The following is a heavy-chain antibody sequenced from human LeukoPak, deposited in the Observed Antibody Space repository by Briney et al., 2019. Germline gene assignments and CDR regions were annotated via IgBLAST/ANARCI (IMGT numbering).Heavy chain of an antibody. J-gene: IGHJ4*02. CDR2: ISSDGVST. CDR1: GFTFSHYV. D-gene: IGHD2-15*01. Sequence: GGSLRLSCAASGFTFSHYVMHWVRQAPGKGLEFVSAISSDGVSTYYANSVKGRFTISRDNSKNTLYLQMRSLRAEDMAVYYCASATAEYCSGGSCYFGDYWGQGTLVTVSS. CDR3: ASATAEYCSGGSCYFGDY. V-gene: IGHV3-64*01.